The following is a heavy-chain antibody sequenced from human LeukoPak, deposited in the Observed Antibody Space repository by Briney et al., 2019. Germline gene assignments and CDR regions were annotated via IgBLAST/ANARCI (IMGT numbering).Heavy chain of an antibody. CDR2: INPNSGGT. V-gene: IGHV1-2*02. Sequence: GASVKVSCKASGYTFTGSYMHSVRQAPGQGLERMGWINPNSGGTNYAQKFQGRVTMTRDTSISTAYMELSRLRSDDTAVYYCARVGYCSDTSCSSYYFDYWGQGTLVTVSS. CDR1: GYTFTGSY. CDR3: ARVGYCSDTSCSSYYFDY. J-gene: IGHJ4*02. D-gene: IGHD2-2*03.